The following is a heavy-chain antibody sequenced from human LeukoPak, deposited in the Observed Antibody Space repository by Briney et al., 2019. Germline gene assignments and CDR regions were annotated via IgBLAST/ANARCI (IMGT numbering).Heavy chain of an antibody. D-gene: IGHD3-22*01. CDR2: IWYDGSNK. CDR1: GFTFSSYG. Sequence: GGSLRLSSAASGFTFSSYGMHWVRQAPGKGLEWVAVIWYDGSNKYYADSVKGRFTISRDNSKNTLYLQMNSLRAEDTAVYYCAKDQYYYDSSGLDYWGQGTLVTVSS. V-gene: IGHV3-33*06. CDR3: AKDQYYYDSSGLDY. J-gene: IGHJ4*02.